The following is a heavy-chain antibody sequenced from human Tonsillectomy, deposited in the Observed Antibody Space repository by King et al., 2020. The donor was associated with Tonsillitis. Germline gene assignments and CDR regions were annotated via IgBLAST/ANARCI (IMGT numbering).Heavy chain of an antibody. D-gene: IGHD3-22*01. CDR3: AREGEKYKYDSDGYRDY. J-gene: IGHJ4*02. V-gene: IGHV3-30*04. CDR2: ASYEENHN. Sequence: VQLVESGGGVVQPGRSLRLSCIGSGFTFSSHTMHWVRQAPGQGLEWVAVASYEENHNYYADSVKGRFTISRDNSKGTIYLQMNSLRIEDTAVYYCAREGEKYKYDSDGYRDYWGQGTLVTVSS. CDR1: GFTFSSHT.